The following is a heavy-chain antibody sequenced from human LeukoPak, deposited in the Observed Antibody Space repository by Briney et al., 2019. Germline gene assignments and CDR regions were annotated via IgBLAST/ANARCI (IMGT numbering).Heavy chain of an antibody. D-gene: IGHD3-10*01. CDR1: GFTVSSSY. V-gene: IGHV3-66*01. J-gene: IGHJ3*01. CDR3: ARGPRGFDAFDF. Sequence: GGSLRLSCAASGFTVSSSYMSWVRQAPGKGLEWFSVIYSGGTTYYADSVEGRFTISRDNSKNTLYLQMSSLRAEDTAVYFCARGPRGFDAFDFWGQGTMVTVS. CDR2: IYSGGTT.